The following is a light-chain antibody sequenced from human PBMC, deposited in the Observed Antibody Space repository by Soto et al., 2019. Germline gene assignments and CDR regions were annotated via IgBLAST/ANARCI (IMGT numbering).Light chain of an antibody. CDR1: SSDVGAYDY. Sequence: XSVLTQPASVSGSPGQAITISCTGTSSDVGAYDYVSWYQQHPDKAPKLMIYEVSNRPSGVSNRFSGSKSVNTATLTISGLQADDEDDYYCSSYTSSSTRVFGSGTKVTV. CDR3: SSYTSSSTRV. CDR2: EVS. V-gene: IGLV2-14*03. J-gene: IGLJ1*01.